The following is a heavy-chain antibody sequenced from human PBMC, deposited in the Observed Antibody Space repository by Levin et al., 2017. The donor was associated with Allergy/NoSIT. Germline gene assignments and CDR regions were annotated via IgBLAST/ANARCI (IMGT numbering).Heavy chain of an antibody. CDR2: INWNRDKI. D-gene: IGHD7-27*01. CDR1: GFTFGDYA. CDR3: AKGLNWGSPNTFDY. J-gene: IGHJ4*02. Sequence: GGSLRLSCAASGFTFGDYAMHWVRQAPGKGLEWVSGINWNRDKIGYADSVRARFTISRDNAKNSLYPQMNSPGPEDTALYYCAKGLNWGSPNTFDYWGQGTLVTVSS. V-gene: IGHV3-9*01.